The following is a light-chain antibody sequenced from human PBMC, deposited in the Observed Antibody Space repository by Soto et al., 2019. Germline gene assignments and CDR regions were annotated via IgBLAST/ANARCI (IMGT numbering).Light chain of an antibody. Sequence: QSVLTQPASVSGSPGQSITISCTGTSSDVGGYNYVSWYQQHPGKAPKLMIYEVSNRPSRVSNRFSGSKSGNTASLTIPGLQAEDEADYCCSSYTRSSTSYVFGTGTKVTVL. V-gene: IGLV2-14*01. J-gene: IGLJ1*01. CDR1: SSDVGGYNY. CDR2: EVS. CDR3: SSYTRSSTSYV.